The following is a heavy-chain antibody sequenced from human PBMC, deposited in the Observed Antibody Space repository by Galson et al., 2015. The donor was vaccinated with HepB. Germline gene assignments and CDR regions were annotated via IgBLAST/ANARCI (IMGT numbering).Heavy chain of an antibody. D-gene: IGHD1-14*01. Sequence: SLRLSCAASGFTFSSYAMHWVRQAPGKGLEWVAVISYDGSNKYYADSVKGRFTISRDNSKNTAYLQMNSLKTEDTAVYYCTRHYELEPLHFQVYWGQGTLVTVSS. CDR3: TRHYELEPLHFQVY. CDR2: ISYDGSNK. CDR1: GFTFSSYA. J-gene: IGHJ4*02. V-gene: IGHV3-30*04.